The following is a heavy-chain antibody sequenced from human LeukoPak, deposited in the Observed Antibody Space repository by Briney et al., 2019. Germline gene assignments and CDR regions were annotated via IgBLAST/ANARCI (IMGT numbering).Heavy chain of an antibody. Sequence: SETLSLTCTVSDGSISNYYRSWIRQPPGKGLEWIGYIHYSGSTKYNPSLKSRVTISVDTSKNQFSLRLTSVTAADTAVYYCARDPHAAAGHFDYWGQGTLITVSS. CDR1: DGSISNYY. V-gene: IGHV4-59*01. D-gene: IGHD6-13*01. CDR3: ARDPHAAAGHFDY. CDR2: IHYSGST. J-gene: IGHJ4*02.